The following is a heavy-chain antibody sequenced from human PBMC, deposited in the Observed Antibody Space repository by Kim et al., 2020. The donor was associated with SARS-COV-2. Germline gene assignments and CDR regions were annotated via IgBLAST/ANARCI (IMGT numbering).Heavy chain of an antibody. CDR3: ARCTEYCTNGVCYIRSLGYYYYYGMDV. CDR2: ISAYNGNT. V-gene: IGHV1-18*01. D-gene: IGHD2-8*01. J-gene: IGHJ6*02. Sequence: ASVKVSCKASGYTFTSYGISWVRQAPGQGLEWMGWISAYNGNTNYAQKLQGRVTMTTDTSTSTAYMELRSLRSDDTAVYYCARCTEYCTNGVCYIRSLGYYYYYGMDVWGQGTTVTVSS. CDR1: GYTFTSYG.